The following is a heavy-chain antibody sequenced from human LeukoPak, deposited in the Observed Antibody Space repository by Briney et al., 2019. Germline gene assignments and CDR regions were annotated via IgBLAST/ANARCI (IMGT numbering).Heavy chain of an antibody. J-gene: IGHJ4*02. CDR3: ARDNAMVPGALVY. V-gene: IGHV4-59*01. CDR2: IYYSGTT. D-gene: IGHD2-2*01. Sequence: SETLSLTCTVSGGSISSYCWTWIRQPPGKGLEWIGHIYYSGTTSYNPSLKSRVSISADTSKKNFSLRLTSVTAADTAVYYCARDNAMVPGALVYWGRGAQVTVSS. CDR1: GGSISSYC.